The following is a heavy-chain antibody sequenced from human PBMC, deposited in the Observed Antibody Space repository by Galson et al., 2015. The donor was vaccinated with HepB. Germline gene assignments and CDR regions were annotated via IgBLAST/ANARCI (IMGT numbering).Heavy chain of an antibody. CDR2: IYHSGST. J-gene: IGHJ5*02. V-gene: IGHV4-4*02. CDR3: ATHNELENWFDP. CDR1: GGPISSSNW. D-gene: IGHD1-1*01. Sequence: ETLSLTCTVSGGPISSSNWWSWVRQPPGKGLEWIGEIYHSGSTNYNPSLKSRVTISVDKSKNQFSLKLSSVTAADTAVYYCATHNELENWFDPWGQGTLVTVSS.